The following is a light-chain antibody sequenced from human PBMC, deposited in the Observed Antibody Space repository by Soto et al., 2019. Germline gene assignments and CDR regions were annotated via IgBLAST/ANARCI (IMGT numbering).Light chain of an antibody. CDR1: QSVSSN. Sequence: EIVLTQSPATLSVSPGERATLSCRASQSVSSNLAWYQQKPGQAPRLLIYGASTRATGIPARFSGSGSGTEFTLTISSLQSEDCAVYYCQQYNIWPRTFGQGTKV. CDR2: GAS. CDR3: QQYNIWPRT. V-gene: IGKV3-15*01. J-gene: IGKJ1*01.